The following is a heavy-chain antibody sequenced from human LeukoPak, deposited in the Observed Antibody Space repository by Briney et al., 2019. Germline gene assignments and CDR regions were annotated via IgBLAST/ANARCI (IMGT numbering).Heavy chain of an antibody. J-gene: IGHJ4*02. CDR3: ATQQEMATLNFDY. Sequence: SVKVSCKASGGTFSSYAISWVRQAPGQGLEWMGRINPILGIANYAQKFQGRVTITADKSTSTAYMELSSLRSEDTAVYYCATQQEMATLNFDYWGQGTLVTVSS. D-gene: IGHD5-24*01. CDR1: GGTFSSYA. CDR2: INPILGIA. V-gene: IGHV1-69*04.